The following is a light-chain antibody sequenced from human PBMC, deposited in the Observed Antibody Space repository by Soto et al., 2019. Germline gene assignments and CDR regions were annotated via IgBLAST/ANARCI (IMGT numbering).Light chain of an antibody. CDR1: FGIRSD. CDR3: LQDFNYSWT. J-gene: IGKJ1*01. CDR2: AAS. V-gene: IGKV1-6*01. Sequence: QMTQYPSSLSASVGGRVTITRRASFGIRSDLGWYQQKPGKAPRLLIFAASNLHTGVPSRFNGSGSGTDFTLTISSLQPEDFATYFCLQDFNYSWTFGQGTKVDIK.